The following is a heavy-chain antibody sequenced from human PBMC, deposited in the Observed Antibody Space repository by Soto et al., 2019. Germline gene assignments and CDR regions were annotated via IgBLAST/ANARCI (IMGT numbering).Heavy chain of an antibody. D-gene: IGHD2-15*01. CDR3: ARQLPYGGNSYYGMDV. CDR1: GYSFTSYW. V-gene: IGHV5-51*01. CDR2: IYPGDSDI. Sequence: GESLKISCKGSGYSFTSYWIGWVRQMPGKGLEWMGIIYPGDSDIRYSPSFQGQVTISADKSISTAYLQWSGLKASDTALYYCARQLPYGGNSYYGMDVWGQGTTVTVSS. J-gene: IGHJ6*02.